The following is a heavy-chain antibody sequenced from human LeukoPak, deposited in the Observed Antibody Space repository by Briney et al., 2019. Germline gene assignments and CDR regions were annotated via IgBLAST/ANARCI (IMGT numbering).Heavy chain of an antibody. V-gene: IGHV5-51*01. D-gene: IGHD6-13*01. J-gene: IGHJ4*02. Sequence: GESLKISCKGSGYSFTSYWIGWVRQMPGKGLEWMGIIYPGDSDTRYSPSFQGQVTISADKSISTAYLQWSSLKASDTAMYYCASPSTLGIAAAGSLDWGQGTLVTVSS. CDR2: IYPGDSDT. CDR3: ASPSTLGIAAAGSLD. CDR1: GYSFTSYW.